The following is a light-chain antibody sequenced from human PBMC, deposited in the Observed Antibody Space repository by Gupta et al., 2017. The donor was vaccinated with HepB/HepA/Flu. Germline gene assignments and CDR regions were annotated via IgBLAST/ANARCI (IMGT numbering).Light chain of an antibody. CDR3: ISYTTKSTWV. J-gene: IGLJ3*02. CDR2: DVR. CDR1: SNDVGAYTY. Sequence: QSALPQPASVSGSPGQSITISCTGTSNDVGAYTYVSWYQQHAGKAPNLMIYDVRYRPSEISYRFSGSKSDNTASLTISGLQAEDEADYYCISYTTKSTWVFGGGTKLTVL. V-gene: IGLV2-14*03.